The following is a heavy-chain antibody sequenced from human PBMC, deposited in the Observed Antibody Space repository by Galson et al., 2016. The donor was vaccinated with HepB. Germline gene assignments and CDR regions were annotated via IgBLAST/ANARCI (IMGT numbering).Heavy chain of an antibody. J-gene: IGHJ5*02. CDR1: RASISSNVYY. CDR3: ARQGSSSAFDL. V-gene: IGHV4-39*01. Sequence: SETLSLTCSLSRASISSNVYYWAWIRQPAGKGLEWIGSVYYSGDSYYNPSLKPRVTISVDTSRDQFSLRLTSVTAADTAVYYCARQGSSSAFDLWGLGTLVTVSS. CDR2: VYYSGDS. D-gene: IGHD6-25*01.